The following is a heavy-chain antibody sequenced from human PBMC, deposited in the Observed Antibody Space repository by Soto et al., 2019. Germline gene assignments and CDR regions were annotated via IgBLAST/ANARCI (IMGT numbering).Heavy chain of an antibody. CDR2: ISPGGDRI. D-gene: IGHD6-19*01. V-gene: IGHV3-48*02. CDR1: GLVFVSCS. J-gene: IGHJ4*02. CDR3: TKSADSAGWGVDF. Sequence: EVQLVESGGGLVQPGGSLRLSCVASGLVFVSCSMNWVRQAPGKGLEWVSYISPGGDRIYYAESLKGRITISRDNARNSLSLQMNILSDEDTAVYYCTKSADSAGWGVDFWGQGTLVTVSS.